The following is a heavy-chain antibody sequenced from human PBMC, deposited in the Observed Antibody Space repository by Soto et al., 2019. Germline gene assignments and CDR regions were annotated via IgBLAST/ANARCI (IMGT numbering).Heavy chain of an antibody. Sequence: PSETLSLTCTVSGGSVSTGNYYWTWIRQPPGNGLEWIGYIHDSGSTRYNASLKSRATISVDTSKNQFSLKLSSVTAAETAVYYCATVSRTVSYYYYGMDVWGQGTTVTVSS. J-gene: IGHJ6*02. CDR2: IHDSGST. V-gene: IGHV4-61*01. CDR1: GGSVSTGNYY. CDR3: ATVSRTVSYYYYGMDV. D-gene: IGHD3-16*01.